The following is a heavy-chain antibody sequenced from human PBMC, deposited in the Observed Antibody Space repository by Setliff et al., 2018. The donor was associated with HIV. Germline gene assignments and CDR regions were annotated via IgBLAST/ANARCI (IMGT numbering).Heavy chain of an antibody. D-gene: IGHD5-12*01. J-gene: IGHJ2*01. V-gene: IGHV3-11*05. CDR3: ARVPVMATITYWYFDL. CDR1: GFTFSDHY. Sequence: GGSLRLSCAASGFTFSDHYMNWVRQAPGKGLEWVSYISKRGDYSNYADSVRGRFTISRDNAKNSLYLQMSSLRAEDTAVYYCARVPVMATITYWYFDLWGRGTLVTVSS. CDR2: ISKRGDYS.